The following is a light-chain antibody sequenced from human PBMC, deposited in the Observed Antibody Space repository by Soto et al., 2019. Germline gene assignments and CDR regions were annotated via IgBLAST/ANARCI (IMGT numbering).Light chain of an antibody. Sequence: EIVMTQSPATLSVSPWERATLSCRASQSVSRNVAWYQQKPGQAPRLLIHDASTRATGISVRFSGSGSGTEFTLTISSLQSEDFAVYYCQQYNNLLWTFGEGTKVEIK. CDR3: QQYNNLLWT. V-gene: IGKV3-15*01. CDR1: QSVSRN. CDR2: DAS. J-gene: IGKJ1*01.